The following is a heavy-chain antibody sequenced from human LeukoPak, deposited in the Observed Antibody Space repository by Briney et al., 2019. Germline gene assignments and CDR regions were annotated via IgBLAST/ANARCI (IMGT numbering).Heavy chain of an antibody. V-gene: IGHV4-59*01. CDR2: MYNRGST. Sequence: SETLSLACTVSGDSISNYYWSWIRQSPGKKLEWIGYMYNRGSTIYNPSLKSRVTISTDTSKNQFSLRLTSVTAADTAVYYCARAEKAVSGTLDYWGQGTLITVSS. D-gene: IGHD6-19*01. J-gene: IGHJ4*02. CDR3: ARAEKAVSGTLDY. CDR1: GDSISNYY.